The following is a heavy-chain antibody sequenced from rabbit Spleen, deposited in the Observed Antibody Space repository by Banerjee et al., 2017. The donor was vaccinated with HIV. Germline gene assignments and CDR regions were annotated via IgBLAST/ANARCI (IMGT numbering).Heavy chain of an antibody. CDR1: GFDFSNYG. CDR3: ARDTGSSFSSYGMDL. D-gene: IGHD8-1*01. V-gene: IGHV1S8*01. CDR2: IDPIFRST. J-gene: IGHJ6*01. Sequence: QEQLVESGGGLVQPGGSLKLSCKASGFDFSNYGVSWVRQAPGKGLEWIGIIDPIFRSTYYASWVNGRFTGSSHNAQNTVDLQMNSLTVADTAMYFCARDTGSSFSSYGMDLWGPGTLVTVS.